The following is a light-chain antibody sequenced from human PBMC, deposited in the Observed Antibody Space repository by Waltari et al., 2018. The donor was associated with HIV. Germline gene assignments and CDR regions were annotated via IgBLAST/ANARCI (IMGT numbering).Light chain of an antibody. Sequence: SFDLTQPPSLSVSPGQTATITCSGDKLQNKFSSWYQQKPGQSPVLVIYQDNMRPSGIPDRFSASVSGNTATLTMRETQALDEADYYCQAWDSTTGVFGTGTKVTVL. CDR1: KLQNKF. V-gene: IGLV3-1*01. CDR2: QDN. J-gene: IGLJ1*01. CDR3: QAWDSTTGV.